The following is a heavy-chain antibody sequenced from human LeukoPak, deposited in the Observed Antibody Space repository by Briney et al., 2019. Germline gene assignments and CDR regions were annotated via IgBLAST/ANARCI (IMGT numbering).Heavy chain of an antibody. CDR3: ARDKSIGQRLYIVVVPAAMFGVSGFDP. CDR1: GFTFSSYS. D-gene: IGHD2-2*01. V-gene: IGHV3-21*01. CDR2: ISSSSYI. Sequence: GGSLRLSCAASGFTFSSYSMNWVRQAPGTGLECVSSISSSSYIYYADSVKGRFTISRDNAKNSLYLQMNSLRAEDTAVYYCARDKSIGQRLYIVVVPAAMFGVSGFDPWGQGTLVTVSS. J-gene: IGHJ5*02.